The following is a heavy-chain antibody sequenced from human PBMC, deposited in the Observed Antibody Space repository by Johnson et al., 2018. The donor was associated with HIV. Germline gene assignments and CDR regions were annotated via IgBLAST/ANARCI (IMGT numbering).Heavy chain of an antibody. J-gene: IGHJ3*02. CDR2: IKQDGGEK. V-gene: IGHV3-7*01. D-gene: IGHD4-11*01. CDR3: ARDDDYSKVRAFDI. CDR1: GFTFSAYF. Sequence: VQLVESGGGLIQPGESLRLSCAASGFTFSAYFMSWVRQAPVKGLEWVANIKQDGGEKNYVDSVRGRFTISRDNAKNSLYLQMYRLRAEDTAVYYCARDDDYSKVRAFDIWGQGTMVIVSP.